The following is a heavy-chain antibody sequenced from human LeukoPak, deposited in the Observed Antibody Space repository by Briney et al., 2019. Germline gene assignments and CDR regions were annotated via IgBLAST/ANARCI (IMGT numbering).Heavy chain of an antibody. J-gene: IGHJ6*02. CDR1: GFTFSRYG. CDR2: IRYDGSNR. D-gene: IGHD2-15*01. Sequence: AGGSLRLSCAVSGFTFSRYGMHWVRQAPGKGLEWVAFIRYDGSNRYYADFVKGRFTISRDNSKTTLSLQMNSLRAEDTAVYYCARPARLYCSGGSCYAGYYGMDVWGQGTTVTVSS. V-gene: IGHV3-30*02. CDR3: ARPARLYCSGGSCYAGYYGMDV.